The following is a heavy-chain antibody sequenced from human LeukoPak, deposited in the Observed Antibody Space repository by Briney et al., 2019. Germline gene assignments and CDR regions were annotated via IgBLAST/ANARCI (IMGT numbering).Heavy chain of an antibody. V-gene: IGHV4-59*08. J-gene: IGHJ4*02. CDR3: ARHGGSGWVIDN. D-gene: IGHD6-19*01. CDR2: IYYTGAT. Sequence: PSETLSLTCTVSGGSISTYWTWIRQPPGKGLEWIGYIYYTGATSYNPSLKSRVIISVDTSKKQFSLKLTSVTAADTAVYYCARHGGSGWVIDNWGQGTLVTVSS. CDR1: GGSISTY.